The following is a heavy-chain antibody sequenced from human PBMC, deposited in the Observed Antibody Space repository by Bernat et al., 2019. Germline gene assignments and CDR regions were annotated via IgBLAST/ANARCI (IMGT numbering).Heavy chain of an antibody. Sequence: QVQLVESGGGVVQPGRSLRLSCEASGFTFSSYGMHWVRQAPGKGLEWVAVISYDENNKYYGDYVKGRFTISRDNSKNTLYLQMNSLRGEDTAVYYCAKGLAAAGQRGYFDYWGQGTLVTVSS. CDR1: GFTFSSYG. J-gene: IGHJ4*02. CDR2: ISYDENNK. V-gene: IGHV3-30*18. CDR3: AKGLAAAGQRGYFDY. D-gene: IGHD6-13*01.